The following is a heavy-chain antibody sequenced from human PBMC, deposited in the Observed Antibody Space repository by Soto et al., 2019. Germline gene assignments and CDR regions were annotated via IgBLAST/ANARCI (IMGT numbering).Heavy chain of an antibody. CDR3: PTTYCSSTSCSYFDY. V-gene: IGHV3-30*03. CDR1: GFTFSSYG. D-gene: IGHD2-2*01. Sequence: GGSLRLSCAASGFTFSSYGMHWVRQAPGKGLEWVAVISYDGSNKYYADSVKGRFTISRDNSKNTLYLQMNSLRAGDTAVYYCPTTYCSSTSCSYFDYWGQGTLVTVSS. CDR2: ISYDGSNK. J-gene: IGHJ4*02.